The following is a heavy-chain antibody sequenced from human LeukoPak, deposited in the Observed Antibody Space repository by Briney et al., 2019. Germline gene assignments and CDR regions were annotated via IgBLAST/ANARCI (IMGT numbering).Heavy chain of an antibody. D-gene: IGHD3-10*01. J-gene: IGHJ4*02. CDR3: ARDNYYKSGTFDC. CDR2: ISNSGRTI. CDR1: GFAFSSHD. Sequence: GGSLRLSCVASGFAFSSHDMNWVRQAPGKGLEWLSYISNSGRTIDSADSVKGRFTISRDNAKNSLYLQMNSLRAEDTAVYYGARDNYYKSGTFDCWGQGTLVTVSS. V-gene: IGHV3-48*03.